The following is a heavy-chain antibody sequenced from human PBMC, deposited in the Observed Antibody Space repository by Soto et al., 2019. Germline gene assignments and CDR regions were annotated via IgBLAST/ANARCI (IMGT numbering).Heavy chain of an antibody. CDR2: IWYDGSNT. CDR3: ARAHGYANIGLDS. V-gene: IGHV3-33*01. D-gene: IGHD2-8*01. Sequence: PGGSLRLSCTTSGFSFGDYALTWFRQAPGKGLEWVGFIWYDGSNTFYTESVKGRFTISRDNSKNTMYLQINALRAEDTAVYYCARAHGYANIGLDSWGQGTLVTVYS. J-gene: IGHJ4*02. CDR1: GFSFGDYA.